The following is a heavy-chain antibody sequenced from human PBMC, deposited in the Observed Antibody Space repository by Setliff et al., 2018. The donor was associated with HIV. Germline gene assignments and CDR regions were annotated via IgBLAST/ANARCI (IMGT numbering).Heavy chain of an antibody. D-gene: IGHD1-1*01. CDR1: GDSINSGDYY. Sequence: PSETLSLTCTVSGDSINSGDYYWSWLRQPAGERLEYIGRIHSSGGFNYNPSLQGRLTLSIDISKNHFSLKLRSVTAADTAVYYCARVGTNWPSWFDPWGQGTQVTVSS. J-gene: IGHJ5*02. CDR2: IHSSGGF. CDR3: ARVGTNWPSWFDP. V-gene: IGHV4-61*02.